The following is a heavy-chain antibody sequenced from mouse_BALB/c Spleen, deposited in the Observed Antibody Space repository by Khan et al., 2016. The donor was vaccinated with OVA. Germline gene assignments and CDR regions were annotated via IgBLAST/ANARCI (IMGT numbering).Heavy chain of an antibody. Sequence: EVELVESGGGLVKPGGSLKLSCAASGFTFSSFSMSWVRQTPEKRLEWVATISSGGDNTFYSDSVKGRFTISRDNAKNNLSLQMSSVRSKDTALYYCARSNCGTFAYWGQGTLVTVSA. V-gene: IGHV5-9*03. CDR1: GFTFSSFS. CDR2: ISSGGDNT. D-gene: IGHD2-1*01. CDR3: ARSNCGTFAY. J-gene: IGHJ3*01.